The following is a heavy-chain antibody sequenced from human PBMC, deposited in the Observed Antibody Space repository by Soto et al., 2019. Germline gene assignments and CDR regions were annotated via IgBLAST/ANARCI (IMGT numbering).Heavy chain of an antibody. J-gene: IGHJ3*02. CDR3: AIIATSGWGDAFDI. CDR2: ILSDEINK. V-gene: IGHV3-30-3*01. CDR1: GFTFSNYA. Sequence: QVQLVESGGGVVQPGRSLRLSCAASGFTFSNYAMHWVRQAPGKGLEWVAAILSDEINKYYADSVKGRFTISRDNSKNTLYLQMNSLSLEDRAVYYCAIIATSGWGDAFDIWCQGKMVTVSS. D-gene: IGHD1-20*01.